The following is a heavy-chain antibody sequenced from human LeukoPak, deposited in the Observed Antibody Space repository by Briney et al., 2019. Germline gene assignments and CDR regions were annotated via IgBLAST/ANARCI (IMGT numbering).Heavy chain of an antibody. CDR2: SSGSGRTT. CDR1: GFTFSSYA. CDR3: ARIASGSYTDY. D-gene: IGHD3-10*01. V-gene: IGHV3-23*01. Sequence: PGGPLRLPCAASGFTFSSYAMTGVRRSPGKALDWVSASSGSGRTTFYADSVKGRFTMSRDNSKSTLFLQMNSLRAEDTAVYYCARIASGSYTDYWGQGTLVTVSS. J-gene: IGHJ4*02.